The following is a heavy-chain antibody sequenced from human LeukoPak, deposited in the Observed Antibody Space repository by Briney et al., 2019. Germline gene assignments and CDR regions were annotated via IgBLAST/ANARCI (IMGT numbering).Heavy chain of an antibody. J-gene: IGHJ4*02. D-gene: IGHD1-1*01. CDR1: GGSISSSSYY. CDR2: IYYSGST. CDR3: ARRSWNDDY. Sequence: SETLSLTCTVYGGSISSSSYYWGWIRQPPGKGLEWIGRIYYSGSTYYNPSLKSRVTISVDTSKNQFSLKLSSVTAADTAVYYCARRSWNDDYWGQGTLVTVSS. V-gene: IGHV4-39*01.